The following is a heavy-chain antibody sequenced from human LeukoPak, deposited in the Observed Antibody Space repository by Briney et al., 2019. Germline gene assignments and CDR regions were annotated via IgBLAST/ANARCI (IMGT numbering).Heavy chain of an antibody. Sequence: GGSLRLSCAASGFTFSSYWMSWVRQAPGKGLEWVANIKQDGSEKYYVDSVKGRFTISRDNAKNSLYLQMNSLRAEDTAVYYCARDPRTVAYYFDFWGQGRLVTVSS. V-gene: IGHV3-7*01. J-gene: IGHJ4*02. CDR3: ARDPRTVAYYFDF. CDR1: GFTFSSYW. CDR2: IKQDGSEK. D-gene: IGHD3/OR15-3a*01.